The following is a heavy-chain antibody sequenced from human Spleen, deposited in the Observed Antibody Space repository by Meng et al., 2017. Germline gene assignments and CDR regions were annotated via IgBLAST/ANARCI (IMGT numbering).Heavy chain of an antibody. V-gene: IGHV6-1*01. J-gene: IGHJ4*02. Sequence: QLQEPGRGRVKPSLTLALTCAISWDNVSSNYSAWNWIRQSPARGLEWLGMTYYRCEWYYDHALSVKSRVSFNTSTSKYQFSLRLNSETPTVMSVYYSAKGDGYIFDYWGQGTLVTVSS. D-gene: IGHD5-24*01. CDR2: TYYRCEWYY. CDR1: WDNVSSNYSA. CDR3: AKGDGYIFDY.